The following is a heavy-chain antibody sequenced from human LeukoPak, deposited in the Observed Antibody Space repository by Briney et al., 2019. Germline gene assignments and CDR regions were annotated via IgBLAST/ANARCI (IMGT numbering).Heavy chain of an antibody. CDR1: GFTFSSYW. Sequence: GGSLRLSCAASGFTFSSYWMSWVRQAPGKGLEWVANIKQDGSEKYYVDSVKGRFTISRDNAKNSLYLQMNSLRAEDTAVYYCARDPYLGYCSSTSCTFYWGQGTLVTVSS. J-gene: IGHJ4*02. D-gene: IGHD2-2*01. CDR2: IKQDGSEK. CDR3: ARDPYLGYCSSTSCTFY. V-gene: IGHV3-7*01.